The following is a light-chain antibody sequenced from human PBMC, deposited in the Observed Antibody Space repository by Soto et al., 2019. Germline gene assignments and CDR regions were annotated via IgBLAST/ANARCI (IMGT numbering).Light chain of an antibody. J-gene: IGKJ1*01. CDR1: QIVNTNS. Sequence: VLKKSAATLSLTTGDRATLSYVRHQIVNTNSLARYQQRPGLAPMVVIYDTSTRAAGIPDRFSGSGSGTDFTLTIIRLEPEDIAVYICHQYIFWPPFGQVTNVDIK. CDR2: DTS. V-gene: IGKV3D-20*01. CDR3: HQYIFWPP.